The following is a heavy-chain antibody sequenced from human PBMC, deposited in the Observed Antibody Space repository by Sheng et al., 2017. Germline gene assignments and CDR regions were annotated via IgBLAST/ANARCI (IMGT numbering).Heavy chain of an antibody. CDR3: TGRRESGGNFDY. CDR1: GFTFDDFA. D-gene: IGHD2-15*01. Sequence: EVRLVESGGGLVQPGRSLRLSCATSGFTFDDFAFNWVRQAPGKGLEWVGVIGSKRYTGTTKYAASLKGRFTVSRDDSKSIVYLQMNSLKTEDTALYFCTGRRESGGNFDYWGQGTLVTVSS. V-gene: IGHV3-49*04. CDR2: IGSKRYTGTT. J-gene: IGHJ4*02.